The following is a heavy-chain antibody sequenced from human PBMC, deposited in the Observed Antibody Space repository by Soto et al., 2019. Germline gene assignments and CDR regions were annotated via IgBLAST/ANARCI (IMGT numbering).Heavy chain of an antibody. D-gene: IGHD3-22*01. Sequence: PGGSLRLSCAASGFTFDDYAMHWVRQAPGKGLEWVSGISWNSGSIGYADSVKGRFTISRDNAKNSLYLQMNSLRAEDTALYYCAKAPDSSGYLYYFDYWGQGTLVTVSS. CDR3: AKAPDSSGYLYYFDY. CDR1: GFTFDDYA. CDR2: ISWNSGSI. V-gene: IGHV3-9*01. J-gene: IGHJ4*02.